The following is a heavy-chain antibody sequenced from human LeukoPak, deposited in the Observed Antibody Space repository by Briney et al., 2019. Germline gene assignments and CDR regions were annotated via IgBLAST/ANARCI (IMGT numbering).Heavy chain of an antibody. CDR2: INHSGST. J-gene: IGHJ4*02. D-gene: IGHD6-13*01. V-gene: IGHV4-34*01. CDR1: GGSFSGYY. CDR3: ARGLRSQAAAGTH. Sequence: PSETLSLTCAVYGGSFSGYYWSWIRQPPGKGLEWIGEINHSGSTKYNPSLKSRVTISVDTSKNQFSLKLSSVTAADTAVYYCARGLRSQAAAGTHWGQGTLVTVSS.